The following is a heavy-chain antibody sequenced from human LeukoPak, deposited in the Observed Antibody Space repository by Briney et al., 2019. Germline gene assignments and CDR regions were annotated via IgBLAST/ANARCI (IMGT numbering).Heavy chain of an antibody. D-gene: IGHD3-10*02. V-gene: IGHV3-48*04. Sequence: PGGSLRLSCAASGLKISYHIMNWVRQAPGKGLEWVSSMSSSSSTTSYADSVKGRFAISRDNAENMLYLQINSLRAEDTAVYYCAKDYLHYVPVDWGQGSLVTVSS. CDR2: MSSSSSTT. CDR3: AKDYLHYVPVD. CDR1: GLKISYHI. J-gene: IGHJ4*02.